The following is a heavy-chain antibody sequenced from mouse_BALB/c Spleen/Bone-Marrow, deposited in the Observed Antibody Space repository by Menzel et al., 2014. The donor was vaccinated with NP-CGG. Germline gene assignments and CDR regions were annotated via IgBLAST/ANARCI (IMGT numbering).Heavy chain of an antibody. D-gene: IGHD2-4*01. CDR2: ISDGGSYT. CDR3: ARVSYDYFDY. V-gene: IGHV5-4*02. CDR1: GFTFSDYY. J-gene: IGHJ2*01. Sequence: EVHLVESGGGLVKPGGSLKLSCAASGFTFSDYYMYWVRQTPEKRLEWVATISDGGSYTYYPDSVKGRFTISRDNAKNNLYLQMSSLKSEDTAMYYCARVSYDYFDYWSQGTPLTVSS.